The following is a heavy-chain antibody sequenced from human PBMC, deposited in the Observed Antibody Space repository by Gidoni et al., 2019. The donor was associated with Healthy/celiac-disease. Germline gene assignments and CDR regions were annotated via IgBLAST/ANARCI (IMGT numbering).Heavy chain of an antibody. J-gene: IGHJ1*01. CDR1: GYHLTELS. V-gene: IGHV1-24*01. CDR2: FAPDDGET. D-gene: IGHD6-13*01. Sequence: QVQLVQSGAEVKKPGASVKVSCKFSGYHLTELSMHWVRQAPGKGIEWMGGFAPDDGETIYAQKFQGRVTMTEDTSTDTDYMELSSLRSEATAVYYCALQYSSSWYDYFQHWGQGTLVTVSS. CDR3: ALQYSSSWYDYFQH.